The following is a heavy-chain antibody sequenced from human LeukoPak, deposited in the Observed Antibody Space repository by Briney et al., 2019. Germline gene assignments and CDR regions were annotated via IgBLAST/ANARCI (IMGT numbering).Heavy chain of an antibody. CDR1: GFTVSSTY. CDR2: IYGGTST. Sequence: GGSLRLSCAGSGFTVSSTYMSWGRQAPGKGLEWVSVIYGGTSTYYADSVKGRFTISRDDSKNTLYLQMSSLRAEDTAVYYCASRYEGASYYYYGMDVWGQGTTVTVSS. D-gene: IGHD1-14*01. V-gene: IGHV3-66*01. J-gene: IGHJ6*02. CDR3: ASRYEGASYYYYGMDV.